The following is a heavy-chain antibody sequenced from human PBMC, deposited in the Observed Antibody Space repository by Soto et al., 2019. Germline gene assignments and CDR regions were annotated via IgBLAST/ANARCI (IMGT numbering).Heavy chain of an antibody. J-gene: IGHJ6*02. Sequence: QVQLVESGGGVVQPGRSLRLSCAASGFTFSSYGMHWVRQAPGKGLEWVAVIWYDGSNKYYADSVKGRFTISRDNSKNKRYRQMYSLRAEDTAVYYCAGEYCSGGSCYDFGMDGWGQGTTVTVSS. CDR3: AGEYCSGGSCYDFGMDG. V-gene: IGHV3-33*01. D-gene: IGHD2-15*01. CDR1: GFTFSSYG. CDR2: IWYDGSNK.